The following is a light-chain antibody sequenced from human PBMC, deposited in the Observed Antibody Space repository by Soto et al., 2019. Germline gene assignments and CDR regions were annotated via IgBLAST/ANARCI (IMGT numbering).Light chain of an antibody. CDR1: QDIRNT. CDR2: AAS. Sequence: AVQMTQSPSSLSASVRDRVALSCRASQDIRNTLAWDQQKPGEAPKLVIFAASNLQSGVHSRFSGSGSVTDFTLAITGRQPEGFATYYCLQYYNFSWTFGQGTKVDIK. J-gene: IGKJ1*01. CDR3: LQYYNFSWT. V-gene: IGKV1-6*01.